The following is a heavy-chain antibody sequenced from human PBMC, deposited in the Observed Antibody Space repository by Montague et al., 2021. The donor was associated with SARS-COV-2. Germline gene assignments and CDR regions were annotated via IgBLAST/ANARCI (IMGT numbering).Heavy chain of an antibody. CDR3: AKDLFCSGGDCYFYGMDL. J-gene: IGHJ6*02. D-gene: IGHD2-15*01. CDR1: GFTLSSYA. V-gene: IGHV3-23*01. CDR2: ISGSDDTT. Sequence: SLRLSCAASGFTLSSYAMNWVRQAPGKGLEWVSSISGSDDTTYYADSVKGRFTISRDNSKNTVSLHMNSLRVEDTAVYYCAKDLFCSGGDCYFYGMDLWGQGTTVTVSS.